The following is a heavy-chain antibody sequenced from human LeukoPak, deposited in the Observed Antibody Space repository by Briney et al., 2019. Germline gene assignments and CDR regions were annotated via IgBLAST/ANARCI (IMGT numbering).Heavy chain of an antibody. CDR2: IWYDGSNK. D-gene: IGHD5-24*01. V-gene: IGHV3-33*01. CDR3: ARGNFRRDGYNFDY. J-gene: IGHJ4*02. CDR1: GFIFSGYG. Sequence: GGSLRLSCAASGFIFSGYGMHWVRQAPGKGLEWVAVIWYDGSNKYYADSVKGRFTISRDNSKNTLYLQMNSLRAEDTAVFYCARGNFRRDGYNFDYWRQGTLVTVSS.